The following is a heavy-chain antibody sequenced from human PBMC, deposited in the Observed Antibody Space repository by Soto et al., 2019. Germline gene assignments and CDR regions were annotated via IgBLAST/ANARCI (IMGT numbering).Heavy chain of an antibody. CDR1: GFTFDDYA. D-gene: IGHD1-26*01. Sequence: GGSLRLSCAASGFTFDDYAMHWVRQAPGKGLEWVSGISWNSGSIGYADSVKGRFTISRDNAKNSLYLQMNSLRAEDTALYYCAKSGRSRNYYYYMDVWGKGTTVTVSS. V-gene: IGHV3-9*01. J-gene: IGHJ6*03. CDR2: ISWNSGSI. CDR3: AKSGRSRNYYYYMDV.